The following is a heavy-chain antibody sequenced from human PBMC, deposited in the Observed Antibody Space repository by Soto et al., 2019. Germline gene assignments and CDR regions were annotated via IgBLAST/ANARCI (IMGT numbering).Heavy chain of an antibody. CDR1: GVTFRNYP. CDR2: IFPLTDIP. J-gene: IGHJ4*02. CDR3: ARGPLVVLNYFES. V-gene: IGHV1-69*02. Sequence: QVQLVQSGTEVKKPGSSVKVSCKASGVTFRNYPINWVRQAPGQGLEWMGSIFPLTDIPDYAQNFQARLTISADKSTSTAYMELSSLTSDDTAMYFCARGPLVVLNYFESWGQGTLVPVSS.